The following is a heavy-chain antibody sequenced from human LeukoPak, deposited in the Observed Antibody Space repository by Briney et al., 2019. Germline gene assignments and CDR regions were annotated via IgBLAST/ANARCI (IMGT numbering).Heavy chain of an antibody. J-gene: IGHJ5*02. CDR3: ARKVRDSRKTDWFDP. CDR1: GYTFTSYA. V-gene: IGHV1-18*01. CDR2: ISAYNGKT. Sequence: ASVKGSSKASGYTFTSYAISWVRQATGQGLDWMGWISAYNGKTNYAQKLQGRVTMTTDKTTSTAYMELRSLRSDDTAVYYCARKVRDSRKTDWFDPWGQGTLVTVSS. D-gene: IGHD3-22*01.